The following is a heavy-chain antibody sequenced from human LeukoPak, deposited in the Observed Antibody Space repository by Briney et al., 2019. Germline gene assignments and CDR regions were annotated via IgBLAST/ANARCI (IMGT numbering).Heavy chain of an antibody. V-gene: IGHV1-18*01. CDR1: GYTFTSYG. CDR2: ISAYNGNT. CDR3: ARDLGSPLDYFDY. D-gene: IGHD3-10*01. Sequence: ASVEVSCKASGYTFTSYGISWVRQAPGQGLEWMGWISAYNGNTNYAQKFQGRVTMTRDTSTSTVYMELSSLRSEDTAVYYCARDLGSPLDYFDYWGQGTLVTVSS. J-gene: IGHJ4*02.